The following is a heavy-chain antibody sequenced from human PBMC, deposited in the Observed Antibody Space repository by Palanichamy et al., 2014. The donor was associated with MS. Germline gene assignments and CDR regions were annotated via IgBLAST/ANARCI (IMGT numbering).Heavy chain of an antibody. CDR3: VRVLSQ. V-gene: IGHV3-74*03. J-gene: IGHJ4*02. CDR1: GFSFSDSW. Sequence: EVQLVESEGGSVQPGGSLRLSCAASGFSFSDSWMHWVRQAPGKGLMWVSQISAEGTQTSYADSVKGRFTISRDNAKSTLYLEMNSLRSEDTAVYYCVRVLSQWGQGTLVVVST. D-gene: IGHD3-3*01. CDR2: ISAEGTQT.